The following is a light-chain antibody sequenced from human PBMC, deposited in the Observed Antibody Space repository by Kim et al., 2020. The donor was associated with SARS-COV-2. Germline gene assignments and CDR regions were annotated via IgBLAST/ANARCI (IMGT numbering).Light chain of an antibody. Sequence: SVKLTCTLSSGHSSDISAWHQQQPGKAPRYLMKLEGSGSYNKGSGVPDRYSGSSSGADRYLTISNHQSEDEADYYCETWDSNTWVFGGGTKLTVL. CDR2: LEGSGSY. J-gene: IGLJ3*02. V-gene: IGLV4-60*03. CDR1: SGHSSDI. CDR3: ETWDSNTWV.